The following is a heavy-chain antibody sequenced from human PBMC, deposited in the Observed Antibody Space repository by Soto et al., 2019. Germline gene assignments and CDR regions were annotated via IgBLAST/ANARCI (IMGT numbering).Heavy chain of an antibody. J-gene: IGHJ4*02. V-gene: IGHV4-39*01. D-gene: IGHD1-20*01. CDR3: ATSQKGSNWNYFDH. Sequence: PSEILPLRCAVSGGSISGSYYYCGCFRQSPGKGAEWIGSVFYTGFTSYNPSLESRVSVSVDTSKNQFSLKVSGVSAADTAVYYCATSQKGSNWNYFDHWGQGALVTVSS. CDR2: VFYTGFT. CDR1: GGSISGSYYY.